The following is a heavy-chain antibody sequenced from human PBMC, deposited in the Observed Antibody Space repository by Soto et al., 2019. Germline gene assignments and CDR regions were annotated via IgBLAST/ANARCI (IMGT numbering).Heavy chain of an antibody. J-gene: IGHJ4*02. D-gene: IGHD3-22*01. CDR2: IKSKTDGGTT. V-gene: IGHV3-15*07. CDR3: TTDRGYYYDSSGYPMVDY. Sequence: EVQLVESGGGLVKPGGSLRLSCAASGFTFSNAWMNWVRQAPGKGLEWVGRIKSKTDGGTTDYAAPVKGRFTISRDDSKNTLYLQMNSLKTEDTAVYYCTTDRGYYYDSSGYPMVDYWGQGTLVTVSS. CDR1: GFTFSNAW.